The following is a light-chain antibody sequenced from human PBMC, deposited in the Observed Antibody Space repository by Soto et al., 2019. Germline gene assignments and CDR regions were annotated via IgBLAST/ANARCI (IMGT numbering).Light chain of an antibody. Sequence: QLVLTQPPSASGTPGQRVTISCSGSTSNIGINTVNWYQQLPGTAPKLLIYSTSQRPSGVPDRFSGSKSGTSASLAISGLQSEDESDYYCAVWDDSLNGPVFGGGTKRTVL. J-gene: IGLJ2*01. CDR3: AVWDDSLNGPV. V-gene: IGLV1-44*01. CDR1: TSNIGINT. CDR2: STS.